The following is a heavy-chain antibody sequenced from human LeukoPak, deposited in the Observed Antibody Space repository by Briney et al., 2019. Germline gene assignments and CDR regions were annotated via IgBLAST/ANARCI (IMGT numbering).Heavy chain of an antibody. Sequence: SGTLSLTCAVSGGSISSSNWWSWVRQPPGKGLEWIGEIYHSGSTYYNPSLKSRVTISVDTSKNQFSLKLSSVTAADTAVYYCARLSHSGYDVRGYYFDYWGQGTLVTVSS. CDR2: IYHSGST. D-gene: IGHD5-12*01. CDR3: ARLSHSGYDVRGYYFDY. V-gene: IGHV4-4*02. CDR1: GGSISSSNW. J-gene: IGHJ4*02.